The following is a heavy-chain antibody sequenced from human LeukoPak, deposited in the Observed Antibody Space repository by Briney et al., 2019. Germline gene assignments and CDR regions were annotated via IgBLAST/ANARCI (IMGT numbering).Heavy chain of an antibody. CDR1: GFTFSSYG. V-gene: IGHV3-30*18. CDR2: ISYEGSNK. J-gene: IGHJ6*02. Sequence: GRSLRLSCAASGFTFSSYGMHWVRQAPGKGLEWVAVISYEGSNKYFADSVKGRFTISRDNSKNTLYLQMNSLRAEDTAVYYCAKGQQWGYYDSSGSYYYYGMDVWGQGTTVTVSS. CDR3: AKGQQWGYYDSSGSYYYYGMDV. D-gene: IGHD3-22*01.